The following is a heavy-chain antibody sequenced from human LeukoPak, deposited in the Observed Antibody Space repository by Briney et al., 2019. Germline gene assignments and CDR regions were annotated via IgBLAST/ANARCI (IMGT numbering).Heavy chain of an antibody. CDR2: ISDSGGST. CDR1: GFTFSSYA. Sequence: RGSLRLSCAASGFTFSSYAMSWVRQAPGKGLEWVSAISDSGGSTYYADSVKGRFTISRDNSKNTLYLQMNSLRAEDTAVYYCAKVKGVTIFGVVPGAFDIWGQGTMVTVSS. CDR3: AKVKGVTIFGVVPGAFDI. J-gene: IGHJ3*02. D-gene: IGHD3-3*01. V-gene: IGHV3-23*01.